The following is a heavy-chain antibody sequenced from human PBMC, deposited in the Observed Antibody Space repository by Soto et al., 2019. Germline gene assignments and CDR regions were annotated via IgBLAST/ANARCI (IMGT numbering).Heavy chain of an antibody. J-gene: IGHJ4*02. D-gene: IGHD2-8*02. CDR2: FSLSGTA. Sequence: SETLSLTCIVPGASIAGSSYWSWIRQPAGKGLEWIGRFSLSGTANYSPSLRSRVTMSADVSKNQFSLRLTSVTAADTALYYCARGMTPPGAPAWYYFDSWGQGTLVTVSS. CDR1: GASIAGSSY. V-gene: IGHV4-4*07. CDR3: ARGMTPPGAPAWYYFDS.